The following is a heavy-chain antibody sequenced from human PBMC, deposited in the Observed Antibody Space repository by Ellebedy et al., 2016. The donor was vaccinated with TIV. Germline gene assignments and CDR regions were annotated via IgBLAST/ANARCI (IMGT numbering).Heavy chain of an antibody. CDR3: ASSMITFGPAGN. CDR1: GFTFRSYE. CDR2: ISGSGGST. D-gene: IGHD3-16*01. J-gene: IGHJ4*02. Sequence: GESLKISCAASGFTFRSYEMNWVRQAPGKGLEWVSAISGSGGSTYYADSVKGRFTISRDNSKNTLYLQMNSLRAEDTAVYYCASSMITFGPAGNWGQGTLVTVSS. V-gene: IGHV3-23*01.